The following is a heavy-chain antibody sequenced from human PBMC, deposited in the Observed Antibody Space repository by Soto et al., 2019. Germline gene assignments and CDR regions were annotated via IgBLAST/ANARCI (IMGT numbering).Heavy chain of an antibody. J-gene: IGHJ3*02. CDR2: ISGSGGST. Sequence: GGSLRLSCAASGFTFDDYAMHWVRQAPGKGLEWVSAISGSGGSTYYADSVKGRFTISRDNSKNTLYLQMNSLRAEDTAVYYCAKDGGYNDAFDIWGQGTMVTVSS. CDR1: GFTFDDYA. CDR3: AKDGGYNDAFDI. D-gene: IGHD5-12*01. V-gene: IGHV3-23*01.